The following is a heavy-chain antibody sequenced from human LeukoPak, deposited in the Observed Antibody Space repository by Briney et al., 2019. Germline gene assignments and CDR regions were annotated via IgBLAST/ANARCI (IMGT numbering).Heavy chain of an antibody. Sequence: GGSLRLSCAASGFTFSSYEMNWVRQAPGKGLEWVSYISSSGSTIYYADSVKGRFTISRDNAKNSLYLQMNSLRAEDTTVYYCARDSFDYGGNGYYFDYWGQGTLVTVSS. D-gene: IGHD4-23*01. CDR3: ARDSFDYGGNGYYFDY. CDR1: GFTFSSYE. CDR2: ISSSGSTI. V-gene: IGHV3-48*03. J-gene: IGHJ4*02.